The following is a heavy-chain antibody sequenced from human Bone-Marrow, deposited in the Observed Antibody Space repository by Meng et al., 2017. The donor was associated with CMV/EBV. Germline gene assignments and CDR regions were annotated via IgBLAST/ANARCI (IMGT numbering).Heavy chain of an antibody. Sequence: SVKVSCKASGGTFSSYAISWVRQAPGQGLEWMGGIIPIFGTANYAQKFQGRVTITTDESTSTAYMELSSLRSEDTAVYYCARQLLHCSRTSCYYGLLNYGMDVWGQGTTVTVSS. V-gene: IGHV1-69*05. CDR3: ARQLLHCSRTSCYYGLLNYGMDV. D-gene: IGHD2-2*01. J-gene: IGHJ6*02. CDR1: GGTFSSYA. CDR2: IIPIFGTA.